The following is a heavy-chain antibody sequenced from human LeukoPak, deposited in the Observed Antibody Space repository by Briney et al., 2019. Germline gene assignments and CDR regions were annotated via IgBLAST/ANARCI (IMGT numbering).Heavy chain of an antibody. J-gene: IGHJ4*02. D-gene: IGHD1-26*01. CDR3: ARDFDSGGFSPSY. Sequence: GGSLRLSCAASGFTFSTYGMHWVRQAPGKGLEWVAVIWYDGSNKYYADSVKGRFTISRDNSKNTLYLQMNSLRAEDTAVYYCARDFDSGGFSPSYWGPGTPVTVSS. V-gene: IGHV3-33*01. CDR2: IWYDGSNK. CDR1: GFTFSTYG.